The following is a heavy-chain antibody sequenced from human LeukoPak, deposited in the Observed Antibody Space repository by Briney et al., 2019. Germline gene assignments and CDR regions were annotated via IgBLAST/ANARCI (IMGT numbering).Heavy chain of an antibody. Sequence: PGGSLRLSCAASGFTFSSYSMNWVRQAPGKGLEWVSHISSSNNTKYYADSVKGRFTISRDNAKHSLYLQMNSLRDEDTAVYFCAGGDGWFGELLSFDYWGQGTLVTVSS. CDR3: AGGDGWFGELLSFDY. CDR1: GFTFSSYS. V-gene: IGHV3-48*02. CDR2: ISSSNNTK. D-gene: IGHD3-10*01. J-gene: IGHJ4*02.